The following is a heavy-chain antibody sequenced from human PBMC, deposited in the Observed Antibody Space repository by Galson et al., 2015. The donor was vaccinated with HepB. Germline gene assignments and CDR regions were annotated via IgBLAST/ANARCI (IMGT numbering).Heavy chain of an antibody. V-gene: IGHV3-7*03. D-gene: IGHD3-10*01. J-gene: IGHJ6*02. Sequence: SLRLSCAASGFTFSSYWMNWVRQAPGKGLEWVAHINHDGSSKYYVDSVKGRFTISRDNAKDSVYLQLDSLRAEDTAVYYCARRSSLVRGIITKPDYYYGMDVWGQGTTVTVAS. CDR2: INHDGSSK. CDR1: GFTFSSYW. CDR3: ARRSSLVRGIITKPDYYYGMDV.